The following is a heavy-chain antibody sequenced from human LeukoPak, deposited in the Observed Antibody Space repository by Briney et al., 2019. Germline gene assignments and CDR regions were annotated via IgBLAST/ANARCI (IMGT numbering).Heavy chain of an antibody. J-gene: IGHJ4*02. D-gene: IGHD5-12*01. CDR1: GYTFTSYY. CDR2: ISPSAGST. Sequence: GASVKVSYKASGYTFTSYYMHWVRQAPGQGLEWMGIISPSAGSTTYAQKFQGRVTMTRDTSTSTVYMELSSLRSDDTAVYYCARAGRIVTTNFDYWGQGTLVTVSS. CDR3: ARAGRIVTTNFDY. V-gene: IGHV1-46*01.